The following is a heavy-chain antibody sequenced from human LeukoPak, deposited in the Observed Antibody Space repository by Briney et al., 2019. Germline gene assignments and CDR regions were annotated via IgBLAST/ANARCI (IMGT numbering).Heavy chain of an antibody. J-gene: IGHJ5*02. V-gene: IGHV1-2*06. Sequence: ASVKVSCKASGFTFTAYYMHWLRQAPGQGPEWMGRINPKSGDTRYAQKFQGRVTLTRDTSTNTVYMELSSLTSADTAVYYCARVGHYDFNWFDPWGQGTLVTVSS. D-gene: IGHD2/OR15-2a*01. CDR1: GFTFTAYY. CDR2: INPKSGDT. CDR3: ARVGHYDFNWFDP.